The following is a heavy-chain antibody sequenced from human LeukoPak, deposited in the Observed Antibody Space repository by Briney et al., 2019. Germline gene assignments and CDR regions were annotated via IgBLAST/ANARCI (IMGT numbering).Heavy chain of an antibody. Sequence: GGSLRLSCVASGFTVSSNYMNWVRQAPGKGLEWVSVIYSGGTTHYADSVKGRFTISRDNSKNTLYLQMNSLRAEDTAVYYSAKDYMFDPWGQGTLVTVSS. CDR1: GFTVSSNY. J-gene: IGHJ5*02. CDR2: IYSGGTT. V-gene: IGHV3-53*01. CDR3: AKDYMFDP.